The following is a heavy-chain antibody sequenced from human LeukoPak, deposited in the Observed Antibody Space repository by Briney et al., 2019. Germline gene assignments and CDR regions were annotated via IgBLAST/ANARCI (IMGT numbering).Heavy chain of an antibody. CDR2: ISSSGSTI. V-gene: IGHV3-48*03. CDR3: ARGEYNWNDLHL. D-gene: IGHD1-20*01. CDR1: GFTFSSYE. J-gene: IGHJ5*02. Sequence: PGGSLRLSCAASGFTFSSYEMNWVRQAPGKGLEWVSYISSSGSTIYYADSVKGRFTISRDNSKNTLYLHMNSLRAEDTAVYYCARGEYNWNDLHLWGQGTLVTVSS.